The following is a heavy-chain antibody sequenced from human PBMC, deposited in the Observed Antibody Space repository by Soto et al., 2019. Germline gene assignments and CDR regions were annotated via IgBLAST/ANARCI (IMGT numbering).Heavy chain of an antibody. J-gene: IGHJ4*02. CDR2: VDSDGRGT. V-gene: IGHV3-74*01. CDR3: GTVFEH. CDR1: GITLTNYW. Sequence: EVQLVESGGGSVQPGGSLSLSCVASGITLTNYWMHWVRHVPGKGLVWVERVDSDGRGTSYADFVKGRFTISRDNAKNTLYLQMNSLRVEDTAMYYCGTVFEHWGQGIPVTVSS.